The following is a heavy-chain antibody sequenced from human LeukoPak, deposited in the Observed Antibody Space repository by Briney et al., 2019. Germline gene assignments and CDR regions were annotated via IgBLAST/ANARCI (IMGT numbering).Heavy chain of an antibody. CDR1: GFTFSSYA. J-gene: IGHJ4*02. CDR2: ISYDGSNK. Sequence: GRSQRLSCAASGFTFSSYAMHWVRQAPGKGLEWVAVISYDGSNKYYADSVKGRFTISRDNSKNTLYLQMNSLRAEDTAVYYCARAGFNWNDPFNYWVQGTLVTVPS. CDR3: ARAGFNWNDPFNY. D-gene: IGHD1-20*01. V-gene: IGHV3-30-3*01.